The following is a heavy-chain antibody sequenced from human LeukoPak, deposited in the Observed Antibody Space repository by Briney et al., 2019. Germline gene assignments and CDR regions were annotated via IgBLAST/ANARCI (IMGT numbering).Heavy chain of an antibody. D-gene: IGHD6-13*01. V-gene: IGHV3-74*01. CDR2: IRGYGSTT. CDR3: ARGGSRSWVDY. CDR1: GFTHSSYW. Sequence: TGGPLTLSCAPSGFTHSSYWMHCVRDPPEKGLVWVSRIRGYGSTTNYADSVTGRFTISRDNAKNTLYLQRNSVRADDTAVYYCARGGSRSWVDYWGQGTLVTVSS. J-gene: IGHJ4*02.